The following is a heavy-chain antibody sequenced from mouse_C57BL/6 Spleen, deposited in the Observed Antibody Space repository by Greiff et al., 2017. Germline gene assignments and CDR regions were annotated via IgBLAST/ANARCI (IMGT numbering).Heavy chain of an antibody. Sequence: EVKLMESGGDLVKPGGSLKLSCAASGFTFSSYGMSWVRQTPDKRLAWVATISSGGSYTSYPDSVKGRFTISRDNAKNTLYLQMSSLKSEDTAMYYCARHRDDGYFFDYWGQGTTLTVSS. D-gene: IGHD2-3*01. V-gene: IGHV5-6*01. CDR3: ARHRDDGYFFDY. J-gene: IGHJ2*01. CDR1: GFTFSSYG. CDR2: ISSGGSYT.